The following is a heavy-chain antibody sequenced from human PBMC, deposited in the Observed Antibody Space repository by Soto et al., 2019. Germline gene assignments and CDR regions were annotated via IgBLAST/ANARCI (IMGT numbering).Heavy chain of an antibody. D-gene: IGHD2-8*01. Sequence: QVQLVQSGAEVKKPGASVKVSCKASGYTFTGYYMHWVRQAPGQGLEWMGWINPNSGGTNYAQKFQGWVTMTRDTSISTAYMELSRLRSDDTAVYYCARGEDCTNGVCYRLYYYYGMDVWGQGTTVTVSS. CDR2: INPNSGGT. CDR3: ARGEDCTNGVCYRLYYYYGMDV. CDR1: GYTFTGYY. V-gene: IGHV1-2*04. J-gene: IGHJ6*02.